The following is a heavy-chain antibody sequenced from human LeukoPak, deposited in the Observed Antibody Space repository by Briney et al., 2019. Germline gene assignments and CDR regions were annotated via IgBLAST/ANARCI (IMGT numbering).Heavy chain of an antibody. Sequence: PGGSLRLSCAASGFTVGNNYMNWVRQAPGKGLERVSLIFSHGETSYTDPVPGRVTIFCDNSKNTLYLQMNVLRVEDTAVYCCARGPPGVSFNSYAWGRRPLVSVSS. V-gene: IGHV3-66*01. D-gene: IGHD2-8*01. J-gene: IGHJ4*02. CDR1: GFTVGNNY. CDR2: IFSHGET. CDR3: ARGPPGVSFNSYA.